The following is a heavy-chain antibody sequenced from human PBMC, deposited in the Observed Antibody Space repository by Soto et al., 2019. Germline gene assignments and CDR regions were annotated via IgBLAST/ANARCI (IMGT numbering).Heavy chain of an antibody. J-gene: IGHJ4*02. CDR2: ISASGDST. D-gene: IGHD2-21*01. Sequence: GASVKGSCKASGYDFSSYYMQWVRQAPVQGLEWTGVISASGDSTYYAQRFQGRVSMTKDTSMSTLYMELNSLRSDDTALYYCARNWQFVYWGQGTLVTVSS. V-gene: IGHV1-46*01. CDR3: ARNWQFVY. CDR1: GYDFSSYY.